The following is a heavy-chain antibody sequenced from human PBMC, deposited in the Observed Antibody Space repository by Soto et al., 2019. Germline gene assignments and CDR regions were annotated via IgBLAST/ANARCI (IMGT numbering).Heavy chain of an antibody. CDR3: ARGPYSSNWNSHFDY. V-gene: IGHV3-21*01. D-gene: IGHD6-13*01. Sequence: EVQLVESGGGLVKPGGSLRLSCAASGFTFSSYSMNWVRQAPGKGLEWVSFISSRSGKIYYADSVKGRFTVSRDNAKNSLYLQMNSLRAEDTAVYYCARGPYSSNWNSHFDYWGQGTLVTVSS. CDR2: ISSRSGKI. J-gene: IGHJ4*02. CDR1: GFTFSSYS.